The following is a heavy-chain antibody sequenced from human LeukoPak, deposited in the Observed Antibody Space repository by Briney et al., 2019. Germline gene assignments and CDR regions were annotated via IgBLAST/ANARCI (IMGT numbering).Heavy chain of an antibody. V-gene: IGHV4-39*01. Sequence: SETLSLTCTVSGDSISKSSYYWGFIRQPPGKGLEWIGNIYYSGTTYYSPSLSSRVTISVDTSKNQFSLKLNSMTAADTAVYYCATTYCGGDCYPAWWGQGTPVTVSS. CDR2: IYYSGTT. CDR1: GDSISKSSYY. J-gene: IGHJ4*02. CDR3: ATTYCGGDCYPAW. D-gene: IGHD2-21*02.